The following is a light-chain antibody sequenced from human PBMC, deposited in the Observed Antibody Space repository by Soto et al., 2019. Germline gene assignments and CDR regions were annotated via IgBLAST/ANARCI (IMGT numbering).Light chain of an antibody. CDR3: SSFTSSITYV. J-gene: IGLJ1*01. Sequence: QSALTQSASVSGSPGQSITISCTGTSSDVGGYNSVSWYQQHPGKAPKLMIYEVSNRPSGVSDRFSGSKSGNTASLTISGLQAEDEADYYWSSFTSSITYVFGNGTKLNVL. CDR2: EVS. CDR1: SSDVGGYNS. V-gene: IGLV2-14*01.